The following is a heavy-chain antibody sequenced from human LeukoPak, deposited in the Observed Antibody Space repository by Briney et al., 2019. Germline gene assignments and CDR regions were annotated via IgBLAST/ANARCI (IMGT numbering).Heavy chain of an antibody. CDR2: IVVGSGNT. CDR1: GFTFTSSA. CDR3: AADLNYYDSSGSGDY. V-gene: IGHV1-58*02. D-gene: IGHD3-22*01. Sequence: ASVKVSCKASGFTFTSSAMQWVRQARGQRLEWIGWIVVGSGNTNYAQKFQERVTITRDMSTSTAYMELTSPRSEDTAVYYCAADLNYYDSSGSGDYWGQGTLVTVSS. J-gene: IGHJ4*02.